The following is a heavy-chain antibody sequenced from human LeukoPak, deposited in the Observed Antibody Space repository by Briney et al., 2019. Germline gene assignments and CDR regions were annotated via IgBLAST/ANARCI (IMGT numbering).Heavy chain of an antibody. J-gene: IGHJ3*02. Sequence: PSETLSLTCAVFGGSFSDYYWSWIRQPPGKGLQGIGEINHSGSTNYNPSLKSRVTMSVDTSKNQFSLKLSSVTAADTAVYYCARQWGHSRSCCTFDIWGQGTMVTVSS. D-gene: IGHD6-13*01. CDR1: GGSFSDYY. V-gene: IGHV4-34*01. CDR2: INHSGST. CDR3: ARQWGHSRSCCTFDI.